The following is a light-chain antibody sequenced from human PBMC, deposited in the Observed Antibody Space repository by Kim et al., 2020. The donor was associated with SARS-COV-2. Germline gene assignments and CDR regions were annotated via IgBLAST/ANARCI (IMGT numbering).Light chain of an antibody. J-gene: IGLJ2*01. CDR3: SSYTSSSTLVV. V-gene: IGLV2-14*03. CDR1: SRTGAGYNS. CDR2: DVS. Sequence: HSITISCTGTSRTGAGYNSVSWYHHHPGKAPKLMFYDVSNRPSGVSNRFSGSKSGNTASLTISGLQAEDEADYYCSSYTSSSTLVVFGGGTQLTVL.